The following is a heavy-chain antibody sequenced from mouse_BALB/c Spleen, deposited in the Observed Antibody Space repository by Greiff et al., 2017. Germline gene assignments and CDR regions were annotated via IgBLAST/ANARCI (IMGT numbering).Heavy chain of an antibody. CDR1: GYSITSDYA. D-gene: IGHD2-4*01. V-gene: IGHV3-2*02. CDR3: ARGNDYGAMAY. CDR2: ISYSGST. Sequence: EVQLQESGPGLVKPSQSLSLTCTVTGYSITSDYAWNWIRQFPGNKLEWMGYISYSGSTSYNPSLKSRISITRDTSKNQFFLQLNSVTTEDTATYYCARGNDYGAMAYWGQGTSVTVSS. J-gene: IGHJ4*01.